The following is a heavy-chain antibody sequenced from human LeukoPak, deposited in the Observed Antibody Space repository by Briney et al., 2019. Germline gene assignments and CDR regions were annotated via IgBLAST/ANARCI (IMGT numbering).Heavy chain of an antibody. Sequence: GGSLRLSCAASGFTFSSYAMSWVRQAPGKGLEWVSNIGGSGSSTYYADSVKGRFTISRDNSKNTLYLQMNSLRAEDTAVYYCAKARTTSGIPPSDWGQGTLVTVSS. CDR3: AKARTTSGIPPSD. J-gene: IGHJ4*02. CDR2: IGGSGSST. CDR1: GFTFSSYA. V-gene: IGHV3-23*01. D-gene: IGHD3-10*01.